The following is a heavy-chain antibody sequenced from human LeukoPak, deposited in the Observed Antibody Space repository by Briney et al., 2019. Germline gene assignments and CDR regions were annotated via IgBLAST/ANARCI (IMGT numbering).Heavy chain of an antibody. CDR2: IKQDGSEK. J-gene: IGHJ5*02. V-gene: IGHV3-7*03. CDR1: GFSFSTYW. Sequence: GGSLRLSCAASGFSFSTYWMSWVRQAPGKGLEWVANIKQDGSEKYYVDSVKGRFTISRDNAKNSLYLQMNSLRAEDTAVYYCARDPGSGEEVDWFDPWGQGTLVTVSS. CDR3: ARDPGSGEEVDWFDP. D-gene: IGHD2-15*01.